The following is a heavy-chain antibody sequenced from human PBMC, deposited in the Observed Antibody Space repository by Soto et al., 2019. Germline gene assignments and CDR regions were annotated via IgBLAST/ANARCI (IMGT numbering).Heavy chain of an antibody. D-gene: IGHD2-2*01. Sequence: GGSLRLSCAASGFTFSSYWMHWVRQAPGKGLVWVSLINIDGSSTSYADSVKGRFTISRDNAKNTLYLQMSSLRAEDTAVYYCAECCSSTVDIWGQGTMVTVSS. V-gene: IGHV3-74*01. CDR1: GFTFSSYW. CDR2: INIDGSST. J-gene: IGHJ3*02. CDR3: AECCSSTVDI.